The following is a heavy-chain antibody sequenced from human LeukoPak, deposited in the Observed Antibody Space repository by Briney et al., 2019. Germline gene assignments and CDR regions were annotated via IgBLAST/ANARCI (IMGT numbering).Heavy chain of an antibody. CDR2: IKQDGSEK. V-gene: IGHV3-7*01. J-gene: IGHJ4*02. CDR1: GVTFSGNW. CDR3: ARDSSSTYYFDS. Sequence: GGSLRLSCAASGVTFSGNWMTWVRQAPGKGLEWVAKIKQDGSEKYYVDSVKGRFTISRDNAKNSLYLQMNNLRAEDTAVYYCARDSSSTYYFDSWGQGTLVTVSS. D-gene: IGHD6-6*01.